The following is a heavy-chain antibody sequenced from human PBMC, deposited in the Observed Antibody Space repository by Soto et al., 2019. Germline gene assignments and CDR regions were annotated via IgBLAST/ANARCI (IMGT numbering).Heavy chain of an antibody. V-gene: IGHV3-33*01. Sequence: PGGSLRLSCAGSGFTFRSHGMHWVRQAPGKGLEWVAVIWYDGSKQYYADSVKGRFTISRDDSRNTLYLEMNSLRVEDTAVYYCTTDDPINRYWGRGTLVTVSS. CDR1: GFTFRSHG. J-gene: IGHJ4*02. CDR2: IWYDGSKQ. CDR3: TTDDPINRY.